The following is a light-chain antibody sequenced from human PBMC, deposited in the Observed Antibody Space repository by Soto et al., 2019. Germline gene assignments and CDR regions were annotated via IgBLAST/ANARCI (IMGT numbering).Light chain of an antibody. CDR2: GST. CDR1: SSNIGAGYD. J-gene: IGLJ2*01. CDR3: QSYDCSPSVV. Sequence: QSVLTQPPSVSGAPGQRVTISCTGSSSNIGAGYDVHWYQQLPGTARKLLIYGSTNPPSGVPDRFSGSKSGTSASLAIPGVQAEDEAASYSQSYDCSPSVVFGGVTKLTVL. V-gene: IGLV1-40*01.